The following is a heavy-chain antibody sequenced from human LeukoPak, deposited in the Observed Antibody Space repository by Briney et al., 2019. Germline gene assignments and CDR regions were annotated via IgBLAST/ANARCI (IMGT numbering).Heavy chain of an antibody. CDR1: GYTFANYG. Sequence: ASVKVSCKASGYTFANYGIIWVRQAPGQGLEGMGWINAYNDNTNYVQKLRGRVTMTTDTSTSTAYMELRSLRSDDTAVYYCAGVRDILTSPTPHFDYWDQGALVTVSS. V-gene: IGHV1-18*01. D-gene: IGHD3-9*01. CDR2: INAYNDNT. CDR3: AGVRDILTSPTPHFDY. J-gene: IGHJ4*02.